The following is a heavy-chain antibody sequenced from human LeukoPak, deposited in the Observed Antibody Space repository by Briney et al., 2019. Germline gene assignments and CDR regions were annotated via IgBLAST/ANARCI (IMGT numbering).Heavy chain of an antibody. V-gene: IGHV3-23*01. Sequence: GGSLRLSCAASGFTFSSYTMSWVRQAPGKGLEWVSTITTSDGNTYYADSVKGRFTVSRDNSKDTLFLQMDSLRAEDTAVYYCAKDGGLWVSAHWGDSWGRGTLVTVSS. CDR1: GFTFSSYT. J-gene: IGHJ4*02. CDR2: ITTSDGNT. D-gene: IGHD7-27*01. CDR3: AKDGGLWVSAHWGDS.